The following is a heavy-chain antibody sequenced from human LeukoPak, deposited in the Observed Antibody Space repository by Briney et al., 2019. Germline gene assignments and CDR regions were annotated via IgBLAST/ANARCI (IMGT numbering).Heavy chain of an antibody. CDR3: ARDLLLSYYDSSGYYLEY. V-gene: IGHV1-2*02. CDR1: GYTFTGYY. Sequence: ASVKVSCKASGYTFTGYYMHWVRQAPGQGLEWMGWINPNSGGTNYAQKFQGRVTMTRDTSTSTAYMELRSLRSDDTAVYYCARDLLLSYYDSSGYYLEYWGQGTLVTVSS. CDR2: INPNSGGT. D-gene: IGHD3-22*01. J-gene: IGHJ4*02.